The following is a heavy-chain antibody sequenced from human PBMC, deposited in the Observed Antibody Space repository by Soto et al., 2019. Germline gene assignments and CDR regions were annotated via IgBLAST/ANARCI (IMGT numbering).Heavy chain of an antibody. CDR3: ARLVDSGYDTPFDY. D-gene: IGHD5-12*01. CDR1: GYTFTSYG. CDR2: ISAYNGNT. V-gene: IGHV1-18*01. J-gene: IGHJ4*02. Sequence: ASVKVSCKASGYTFTSYGISWVRQAPGQGLEWMGWISAYNGNTNYAQKLQGRVTMTTDTSTSTAYMELRSLRSDDTSVYYCARLVDSGYDTPFDYWGQGTLVTVSS.